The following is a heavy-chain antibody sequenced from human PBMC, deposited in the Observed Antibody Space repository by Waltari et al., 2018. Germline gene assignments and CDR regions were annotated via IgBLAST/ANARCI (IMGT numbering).Heavy chain of an antibody. V-gene: IGHV5-51*01. D-gene: IGHD4-4*01. CDR1: GDSFTNYW. CDR3: ARHPESQSFPYYYYYGMDV. Sequence: EVQLVQSAAEVKKSGESLKISCKGFGDSFTNYWIAWVRQRPGKGLESMGAYYPGNSETRYSPAFQGQVTIFVDKSISTAYLQWSSLQASDTAIYYCARHPESQSFPYYYYYGMDVWGQGTTVTVSS. J-gene: IGHJ6*02. CDR2: YYPGNSET.